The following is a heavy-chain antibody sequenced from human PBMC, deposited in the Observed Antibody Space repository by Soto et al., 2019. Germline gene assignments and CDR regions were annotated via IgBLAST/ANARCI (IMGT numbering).Heavy chain of an antibody. CDR1: GGSISSYY. Sequence: PSETLSLTCTVSGGSISSYYWSWIRQPPGKGLEWIGYIYYSGSTNYNPSLKSRVTISVDTSKNQFSLKLSSVTAADTAVYYCARDQTYYYGSGSHYWYFDLWGRGTLVTVSS. D-gene: IGHD3-10*01. CDR3: ARDQTYYYGSGSHYWYFDL. CDR2: IYYSGST. J-gene: IGHJ2*01. V-gene: IGHV4-59*01.